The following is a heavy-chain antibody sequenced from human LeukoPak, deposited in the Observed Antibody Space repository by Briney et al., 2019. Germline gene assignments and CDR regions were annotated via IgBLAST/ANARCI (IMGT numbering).Heavy chain of an antibody. V-gene: IGHV3-66*01. CDR2: IYSGSTT. CDR3: ARDPGGNQNGFDI. CDR1: GLTVSSNY. Sequence: GGSLRLSCAASGLTVSSNYMSWVRQAPGKGLEWVSVIYSGSTTYYADSVKGRFTISRDNSKNTLYLQMNSLRVEDTAVYYCARDPGGNQNGFDIWGQGTMVTVSS. D-gene: IGHD3-16*01. J-gene: IGHJ3*02.